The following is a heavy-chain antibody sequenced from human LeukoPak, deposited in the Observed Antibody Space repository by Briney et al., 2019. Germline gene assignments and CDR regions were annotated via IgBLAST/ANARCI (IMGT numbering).Heavy chain of an antibody. Sequence: SETLSLTCAVYGGSFSGYYWSWIRQPPGKGLEWIGYIYYSGSTYYNPSLKSRVTISVDTSKNQFSLKLSSVTAADTAVYYCATRAYDSSDDHWFDPWGQGTLVTVSS. CDR3: ATRAYDSSDDHWFDP. CDR1: GGSFSGYY. D-gene: IGHD3-22*01. V-gene: IGHV4-59*06. J-gene: IGHJ5*02. CDR2: IYYSGST.